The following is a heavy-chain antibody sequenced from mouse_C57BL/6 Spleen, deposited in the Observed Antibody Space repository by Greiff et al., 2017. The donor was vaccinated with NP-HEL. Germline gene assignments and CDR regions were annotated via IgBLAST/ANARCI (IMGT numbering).Heavy chain of an antibody. CDR3: ARGAGTAFAY. J-gene: IGHJ3*01. CDR2: INPNNGGT. Sequence: VQLQQSGPELVKPGASVKIPCKASGYTFTDYNMDWVKQSHGKSLEWIGDINPNNGGTIYNQKFKGKATLTVDKSSSTAYMELRSLTSEDTAVYYCARGAGTAFAYWGQGTLVTVSA. V-gene: IGHV1-18*01. CDR1: GYTFTDYN. D-gene: IGHD3-3*01.